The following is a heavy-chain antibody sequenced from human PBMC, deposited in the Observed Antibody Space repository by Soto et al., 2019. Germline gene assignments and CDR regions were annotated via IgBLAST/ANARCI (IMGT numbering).Heavy chain of an antibody. CDR2: ISSSSSYT. J-gene: IGHJ4*02. CDR3: ARSISGGYSRGLGY. D-gene: IGHD3-22*01. CDR1: GFTFSDYY. Sequence: PGGSLRLSCAASGFTFSDYYMSWIRQAPGKGLEWVSYISSSSSYTNYADSVKGRFTISRDNAKNSLYLQMNSLRAEDTAVYYCARSISGGYSRGLGYWGQGTLVTVSS. V-gene: IGHV3-11*06.